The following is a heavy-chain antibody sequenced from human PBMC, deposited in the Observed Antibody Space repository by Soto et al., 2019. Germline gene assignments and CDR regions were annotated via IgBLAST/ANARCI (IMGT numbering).Heavy chain of an antibody. CDR1: GGSLIGYY. J-gene: IGHJ6*02. Sequence: QVQLQQWGAGLLKPSETLSLTCAVYGGSLIGYYWSWIRQPPGKGLEWIGEINHSGSTNYNPSLKSRVTISVDTSKNQFSLKLSYVTAADTAVYYCARGKNYYDMPYGMDVWGQGTTVTVSS. V-gene: IGHV4-34*01. CDR2: INHSGST. D-gene: IGHD3-3*01. CDR3: ARGKNYYDMPYGMDV.